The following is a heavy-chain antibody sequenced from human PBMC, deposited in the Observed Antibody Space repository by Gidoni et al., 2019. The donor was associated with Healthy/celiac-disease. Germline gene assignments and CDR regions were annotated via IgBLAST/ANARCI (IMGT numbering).Heavy chain of an antibody. J-gene: IGHJ6*02. Sequence: QVQLVQSGAEVTNPGASVKVSCTASGYTFTGYYMHWVRQDPGQGLEWMGWINTNSGGTNYAQKVQGWVNMTRETSISTAYMELSRLRSDDTDVYYCARENTISYGMDVWGQGTTVTVSS. CDR1: GYTFTGYY. D-gene: IGHD3-3*01. CDR2: INTNSGGT. CDR3: ARENTISYGMDV. V-gene: IGHV1-2*04.